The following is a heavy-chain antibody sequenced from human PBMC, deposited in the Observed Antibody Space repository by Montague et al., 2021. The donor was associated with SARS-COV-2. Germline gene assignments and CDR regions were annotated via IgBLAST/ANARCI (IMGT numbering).Heavy chain of an antibody. CDR3: ARDRALNLRTLGH. V-gene: IGHV1-18*01. CDR2: IIPSNNKK. J-gene: IGHJ4*02. CDR1: GYTFGTYG. Sequence: SVKVSCKASGYTFGTYGINWVRQAPGQGLEWIGWIIPSNNKKNYAQKFQDRVIVTTDTSTTTAYMELRSLRSDDTAVYYCARDRALNLRTLGHWGQGTLVTVSS. D-gene: IGHD3/OR15-3a*01.